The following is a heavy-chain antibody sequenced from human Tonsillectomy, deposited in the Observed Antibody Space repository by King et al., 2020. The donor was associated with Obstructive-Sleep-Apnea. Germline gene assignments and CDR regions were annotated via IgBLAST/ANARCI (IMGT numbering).Heavy chain of an antibody. D-gene: IGHD4-23*01. Sequence: VQLVEAGGGVVQPGGSLRLSCEASGFTFSTYGMHWVRQAPGKGLEWVAVISFDGNNQYYTDSVKGRLTISRDNSKNTLYLQMNSTRSADTAVYYCAKDRDAQRWYYYYSLDVWGQGTTVTVSS. CDR3: AKDRDAQRWYYYYSLDV. J-gene: IGHJ6*02. CDR1: GFTFSTYG. CDR2: ISFDGNNQ. V-gene: IGHV3-30*18.